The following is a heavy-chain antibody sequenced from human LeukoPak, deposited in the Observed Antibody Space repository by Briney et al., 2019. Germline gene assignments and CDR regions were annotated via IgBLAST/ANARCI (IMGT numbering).Heavy chain of an antibody. CDR1: GLTFTGAW. Sequence: PGGSLRLSCAVSGLTFTGAWLRWVRQAPGKGLEWVGRIKSKTDGETTDYAAPVRGRFTISRDDSKNTLYLQISSLKIEDTGVYYRATDDPQWSHWGQGTLVTVSS. CDR2: IKSKTDGETT. V-gene: IGHV3-15*01. CDR3: ATDDPQWSH. J-gene: IGHJ4*02. D-gene: IGHD2-15*01.